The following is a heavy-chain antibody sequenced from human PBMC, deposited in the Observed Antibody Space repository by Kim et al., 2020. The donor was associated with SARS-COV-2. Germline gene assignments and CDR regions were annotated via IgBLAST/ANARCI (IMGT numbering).Heavy chain of an antibody. Sequence: ANDAQKFQGRDTITADESTSTAYMELSSLRSEDTAVYYCARGGTGISIDYWGQGTLVTVSS. CDR2: A. D-gene: IGHD1-1*01. V-gene: IGHV1-69*01. CDR3: ARGGTGISIDY. J-gene: IGHJ4*02.